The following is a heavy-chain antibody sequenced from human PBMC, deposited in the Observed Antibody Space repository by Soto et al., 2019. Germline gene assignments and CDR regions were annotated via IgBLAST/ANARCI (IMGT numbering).Heavy chain of an antibody. CDR1: GGSIRSTDYY. D-gene: IGHD2-21*02. CDR3: VRTAREGAVAPHWFDR. CDR2: VYYTGST. Sequence: PSETLSLTCTVSGGSIRSTDYYWSWIRQAPGKGLEWIGYVYYTGSTYYNPSLMSRLTISVDTSKNQFSLKLTSVTAAETAVYYXVRTAREGAVAPHWFDRWGQGTQVTVSS. V-gene: IGHV4-30-4*01. J-gene: IGHJ5*02.